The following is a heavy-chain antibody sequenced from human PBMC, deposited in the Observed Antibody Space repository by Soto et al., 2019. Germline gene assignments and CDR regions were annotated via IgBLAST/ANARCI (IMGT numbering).Heavy chain of an antibody. V-gene: IGHV5-51*01. J-gene: IGHJ6*03. D-gene: IGHD3-3*01. CDR2: IYPGDSDT. Sequence: SLKISCKGSGYSFTSYWIGWVRQMPGKGLEWMGIIYPGDSDTRYSPSFQGQVTISADKSISTAYLQWSSLKASDTAMYYCARHSYDFWSGYYTGDYYYYYMDVWGKGTTVTVSS. CDR3: ARHSYDFWSGYYTGDYYYYYMDV. CDR1: GYSFTSYW.